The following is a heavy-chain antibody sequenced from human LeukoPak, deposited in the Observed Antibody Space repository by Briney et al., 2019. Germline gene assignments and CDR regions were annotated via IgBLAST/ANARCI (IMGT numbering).Heavy chain of an antibody. CDR1: GYTFTSYD. CDR3: ARVSHQNVAAIEGAFDI. V-gene: IGHV1-8*03. CDR2: VNPKSGNT. Sequence: ASVKVSCKASGYTFTSYDINWVRQAPGQGLEWMGWVNPKSGNTGYKQKFQARVTITRDTSITTAYMELSSLTSDDTAVYYCARVSHQNVAAIEGAFDIWGQGTMVTVSS. D-gene: IGHD2-15*01. J-gene: IGHJ3*02.